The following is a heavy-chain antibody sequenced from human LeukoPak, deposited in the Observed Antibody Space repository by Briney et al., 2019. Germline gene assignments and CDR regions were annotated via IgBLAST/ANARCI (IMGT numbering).Heavy chain of an antibody. CDR3: ARRHVEYSSSSDPYYFDY. CDR2: LYYSGST. J-gene: IGHJ4*02. D-gene: IGHD6-6*01. CDR1: GFTFSSSW. V-gene: IGHV4-59*01. Sequence: GSLRLSCAASGFTFSSSWMTWIRQPPGKGLEWIGSLYYSGSTNYNPSLRSRVTISVDTSKNQFSLKLSSVTAADTAVYYCARRHVEYSSSSDPYYFDYWGQGTLVTVSS.